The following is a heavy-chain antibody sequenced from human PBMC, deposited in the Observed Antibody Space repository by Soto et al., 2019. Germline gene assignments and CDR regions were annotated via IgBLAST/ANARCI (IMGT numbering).Heavy chain of an antibody. V-gene: IGHV1-8*01. Sequence: ASVKVSCKASGYTFTSYDINWVRQATGQGLEWMGWMNPNSGNTGYAQKFQGRVTMTRNTSISTAYMELSSLRSEDTAVYYCARGLQFYDYIWGSYRYPFDYWGQGTLVTVSS. D-gene: IGHD3-16*02. CDR1: GYTFTSYD. CDR3: ARGLQFYDYIWGSYRYPFDY. CDR2: MNPNSGNT. J-gene: IGHJ4*02.